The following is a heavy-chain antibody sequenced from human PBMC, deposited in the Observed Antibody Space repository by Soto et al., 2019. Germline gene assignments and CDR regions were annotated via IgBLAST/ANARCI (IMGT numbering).Heavy chain of an antibody. CDR3: AKDRSEGIAVAGPFDY. D-gene: IGHD6-19*01. CDR2: ISSSGDIT. Sequence: GGSLRLSCSASGFPFNIYGVHWVRQAPGKGLQYVSAISSSGDITYYADSVKGRFSISRDNSKNTLYLQMSSLRAEDTAVYYCAKDRSEGIAVAGPFDYWGQGTLVTVSS. CDR1: GFPFNIYG. J-gene: IGHJ4*02. V-gene: IGHV3-64D*06.